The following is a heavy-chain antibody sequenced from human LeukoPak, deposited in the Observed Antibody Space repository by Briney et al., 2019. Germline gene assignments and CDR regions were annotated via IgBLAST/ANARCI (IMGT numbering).Heavy chain of an antibody. J-gene: IGHJ6*02. Sequence: PSETLSLTCAVHGGSFSDYYWTWIRQPPGKGLEWIGEINPNGYSNYNSSLKRRVTISVDTSKHKFSLKWTSVTAADTAVYFCARGRDIRVLHILHYYYNALESWGQGTSVTVSS. D-gene: IGHD3-10*01. V-gene: IGHV4-34*01. CDR1: GGSFSDYY. CDR3: ARGRDIRVLHILHYYYNALES. CDR2: INPNGYS.